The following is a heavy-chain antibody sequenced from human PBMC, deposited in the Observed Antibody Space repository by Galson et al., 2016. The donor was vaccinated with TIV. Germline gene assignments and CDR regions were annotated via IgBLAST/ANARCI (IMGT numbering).Heavy chain of an antibody. Sequence: SETLSLTCTVSGDSISNYYWTWIRQPPGRGLEWIGYIYYSGSTNYSPSLKSRVTISRDTSKNQFSLKLNSATASDTAVYYCARQSGYGTSWFPYDFDYWGQGTLVTVSS. J-gene: IGHJ4*02. V-gene: IGHV4-59*08. D-gene: IGHD6-13*01. CDR2: IYYSGST. CDR1: GDSISNYY. CDR3: ARQSGYGTSWFPYDFDY.